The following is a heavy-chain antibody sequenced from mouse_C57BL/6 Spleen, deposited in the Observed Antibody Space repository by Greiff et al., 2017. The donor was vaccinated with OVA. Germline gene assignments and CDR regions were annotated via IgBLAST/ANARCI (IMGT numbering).Heavy chain of an antibody. V-gene: IGHV1-53*01. CDR3: AYYGSSLDWYFDV. J-gene: IGHJ1*03. Sequence: QVQLQQPGTELVKPGASVKLSCKASGYTFTSYWMHWVKQRPGQGLEWIGNINPSNGGTNYNEKFKSKATLTVAKPSSTAYMQLSSLTSEDSAVYYCAYYGSSLDWYFDVWGTGTTVTVSS. CDR1: GYTFTSYW. D-gene: IGHD1-1*01. CDR2: INPSNGGT.